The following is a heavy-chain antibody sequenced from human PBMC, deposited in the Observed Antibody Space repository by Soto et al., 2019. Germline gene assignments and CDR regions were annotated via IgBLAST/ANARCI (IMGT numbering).Heavy chain of an antibody. V-gene: IGHV3-9*01. CDR3: ARVGSSSWYYYYYGMDV. CDR2: ISWNSGSI. Sequence: PGGSLRLSCAASGFTFDDYAMHWVRQAPGKGLEWVSGISWNSGSIGYADSVKGRFTISRDNSKNTLYLQMNSLRAEDTAVYYCARVGSSSWYYYYYGMDVWGQGTTVTVSS. CDR1: GFTFDDYA. D-gene: IGHD6-13*01. J-gene: IGHJ6*02.